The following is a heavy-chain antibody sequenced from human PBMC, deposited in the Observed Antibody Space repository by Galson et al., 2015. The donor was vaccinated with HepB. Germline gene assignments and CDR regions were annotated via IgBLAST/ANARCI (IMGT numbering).Heavy chain of an antibody. CDR3: ARASGSGFGF. CDR2: IIPFAGIA. D-gene: IGHD3-10*01. J-gene: IGHJ4*02. Sequence: SVKVSCKASGGTFSRYTINWVRQAPGQGLEWMGRIIPFAGIADYAQNFQGRVTISVDKSTNTAYMELSSLRSEDTAVYYCARASGSGFGFWGQGTLVTVSS. V-gene: IGHV1-69*02. CDR1: GGTFSRYT.